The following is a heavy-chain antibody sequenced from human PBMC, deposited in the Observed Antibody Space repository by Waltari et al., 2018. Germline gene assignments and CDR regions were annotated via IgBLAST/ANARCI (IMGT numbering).Heavy chain of an antibody. CDR3: ARLAYYYDSSVLGHFDY. D-gene: IGHD3-22*01. Sequence: QVQLVQSGAEVKKPGASVKVSCKASGYTFTGYYIHWVRQAPGQGLEWMGWISPNSGDTNYAQKFQGRVTMTRDTSKNQFSLKLSSVTAADTAVYYCARLAYYYDSSVLGHFDYWGQGTLVTVSS. CDR2: ISPNSGDT. J-gene: IGHJ4*02. V-gene: IGHV1-2*02. CDR1: GYTFTGYY.